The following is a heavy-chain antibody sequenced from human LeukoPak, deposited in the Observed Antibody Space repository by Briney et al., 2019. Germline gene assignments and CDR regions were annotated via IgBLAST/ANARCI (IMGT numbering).Heavy chain of an antibody. Sequence: GESLKISCQDSGHSFTNYWIAWVRQMPGKGLEWMGIIYPGDSDTRYSPSFQGRVTISADKSISTAYLQWSGLKASDTGMYYCARRSVGSSGYDWSLSHWGQGTLVTVSS. D-gene: IGHD5-12*01. CDR2: IYPGDSDT. J-gene: IGHJ4*02. CDR3: ARRSVGSSGYDWSLSH. CDR1: GHSFTNYW. V-gene: IGHV5-51*01.